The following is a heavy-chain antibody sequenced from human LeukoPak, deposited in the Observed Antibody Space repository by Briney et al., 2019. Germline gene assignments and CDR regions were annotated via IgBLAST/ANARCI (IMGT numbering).Heavy chain of an antibody. D-gene: IGHD1-26*01. Sequence: GGSLRLSCAASGFTFSNYAIHWVRQAPGKGLEWVAVIAADGRDKHHADSVKGRFTISRDNAKNSLYLQMNSLRAEDTAVYYCARGAGYSGTEDWGQGTLVTVSS. CDR3: ARGAGYSGTED. CDR2: IAADGRDK. J-gene: IGHJ4*02. V-gene: IGHV3-30*04. CDR1: GFTFSNYA.